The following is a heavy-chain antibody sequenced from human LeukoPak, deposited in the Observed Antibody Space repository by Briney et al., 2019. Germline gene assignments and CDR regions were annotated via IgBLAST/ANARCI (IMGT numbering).Heavy chain of an antibody. CDR3: ARGPNSNWSGLDF. CDR1: GFSFSGHW. D-gene: IGHD6-6*01. J-gene: IGHJ4*02. CDR2: ISPTGSTT. V-gene: IGHV3-74*01. Sequence: GGSLRLSCTASGFSFSGHWMHWARQPPGKGLVWVSRISPTGSTTSYADSVKGRFTVSRDNAKNTLYLQVNNLRAEDTAVYYCARGPNSNWSGLDFWGQGTLLTVSS.